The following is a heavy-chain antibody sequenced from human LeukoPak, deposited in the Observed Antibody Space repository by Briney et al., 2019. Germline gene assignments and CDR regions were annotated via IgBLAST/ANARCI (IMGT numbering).Heavy chain of an antibody. Sequence: SVKVSCKASGGTFSSYAISWVRQAPGQGLEWMGGIIPIFGTANYAQKFQGRVTITADESTSTAYMELSSLRSEDTAVYYCARLSGPGYRSSWSDYWGQGTLVTVSS. CDR3: ARLSGPGYRSSWSDY. CDR2: IIPIFGTA. V-gene: IGHV1-69*13. CDR1: GGTFSSYA. J-gene: IGHJ4*02. D-gene: IGHD6-13*01.